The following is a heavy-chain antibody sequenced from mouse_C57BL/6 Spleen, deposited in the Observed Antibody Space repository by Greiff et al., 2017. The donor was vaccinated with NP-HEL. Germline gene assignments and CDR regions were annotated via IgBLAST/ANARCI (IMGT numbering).Heavy chain of an antibody. V-gene: IGHV1-55*01. CDR2: IYPGSGST. CDR3: AAAPYYYGSSFDY. Sequence: VQLQQSGAELVKPGASVKMSCKASGYTFTSYWITWVKQRPGQGLEWIGDIYPGSGSTNYNEKFKSKATLTVDTSSSTADMQLSSLTSEDSAVYYCAAAPYYYGSSFDYWGQGTTLTVSS. CDR1: GYTFTSYW. J-gene: IGHJ2*01. D-gene: IGHD1-1*01.